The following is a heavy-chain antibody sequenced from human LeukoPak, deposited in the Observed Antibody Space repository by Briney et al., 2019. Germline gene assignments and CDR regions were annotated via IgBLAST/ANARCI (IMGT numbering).Heavy chain of an antibody. CDR1: GGSISSYY. Sequence: SETLSLTCTVSGGSISSYYWTWIRQPPGKGLEWIGYIYYTGSTNYRPSLESRVTISVDTSRNQFSLKLSSVTAADTAVYYCVRQDVVVITAATYYYGMDVWGQGTTVTVSS. D-gene: IGHD2-2*01. J-gene: IGHJ6*02. CDR3: VRQDVVVITAATYYYGMDV. V-gene: IGHV4-59*08. CDR2: IYYTGST.